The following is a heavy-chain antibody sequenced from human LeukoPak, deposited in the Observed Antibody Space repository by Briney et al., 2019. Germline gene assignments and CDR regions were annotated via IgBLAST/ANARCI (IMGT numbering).Heavy chain of an antibody. CDR2: INGNGDRT. V-gene: IGHV3-23*01. J-gene: IGHJ4*02. CDR3: AKAPRGYQWFVEY. Sequence: GGSLRLSCAVSGFTFSSYWMSWVRQAPGKGLEWVSDINGNGDRTYYVDSVKGRFTISRDDSKNTLYLQMNSLRAEDTAVYYCAKAPRGYQWFVEYWGQGSLVTVSS. D-gene: IGHD6-19*01. CDR1: GFTFSSYW.